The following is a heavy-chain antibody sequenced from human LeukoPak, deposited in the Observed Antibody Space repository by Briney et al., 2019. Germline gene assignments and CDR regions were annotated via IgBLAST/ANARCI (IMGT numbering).Heavy chain of an antibody. CDR1: GDSISSWY. CDR3: ARGTPYCTNGVCYPMYYFDY. Sequence: SETLSLTCTVSGDSISSWYWSWIRQPPGKGLEWIGYIYYSGSTNYNPSLKSRVTISVDTSKNQFSLKLSSVTAADTAVYYCARGTPYCTNGVCYPMYYFDYWGQGTLVTVSS. J-gene: IGHJ4*02. V-gene: IGHV4-59*01. D-gene: IGHD2-8*01. CDR2: IYYSGST.